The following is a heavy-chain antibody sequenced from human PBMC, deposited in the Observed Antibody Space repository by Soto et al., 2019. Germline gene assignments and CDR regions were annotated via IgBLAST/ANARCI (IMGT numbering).Heavy chain of an antibody. CDR2: ISNDGSNT. J-gene: IGHJ5*02. CDR1: GFTFSSYG. D-gene: IGHD6-19*01. CDR3: AKARTLAVAAPLAS. V-gene: IGHV3-30*18. Sequence: QVQLVESGGGVVQPGRSLRLSCAASGFTFSSYGMEWVRQAPGKGLEWVAVISNDGSNTYYADSVQGRFTISRDNSKNSLYLQMSSLRAEDTALYYCAKARTLAVAAPLASWGQGTLVTVSS.